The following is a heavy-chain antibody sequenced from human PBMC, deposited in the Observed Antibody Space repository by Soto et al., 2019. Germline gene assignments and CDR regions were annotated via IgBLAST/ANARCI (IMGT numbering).Heavy chain of an antibody. J-gene: IGHJ4*02. D-gene: IGHD3-9*01. CDR3: SRDKMTGLFDY. CDR1: GGSFSGYS. Sequence: QVQLQQWGAGLLKPSETLSLTCAVYGGSFSGYSWTWIRQPPGTGLEWVGEINHSGSTNYNPSLKSRVPISVDTSQTQFSLKLTSVTAADTAGYYCSRDKMTGLFDYLGQGTLVTVSS. V-gene: IGHV4-34*01. CDR2: INHSGST.